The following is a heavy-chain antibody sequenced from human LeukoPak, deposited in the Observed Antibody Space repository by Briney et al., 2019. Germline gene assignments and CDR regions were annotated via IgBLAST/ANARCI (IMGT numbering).Heavy chain of an antibody. D-gene: IGHD1-26*01. J-gene: IGHJ3*02. CDR1: GDSISNINYY. CDR3: AGGSRLGAAFNI. CDR2: IYSGGTT. Sequence: SETLSLTCTVSGDSISNINYYWGWIRQSPGTGLEWIGTIYSGGTTYYNPSLKSRATISVDTSKNQFSLQLNSVTAADTALYYCAGGSRLGAAFNIWGRGTMVLVS. V-gene: IGHV4-39*07.